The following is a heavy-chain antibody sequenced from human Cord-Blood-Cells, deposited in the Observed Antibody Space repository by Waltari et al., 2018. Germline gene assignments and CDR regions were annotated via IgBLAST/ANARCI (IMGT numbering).Heavy chain of an antibody. Sequence: EVQLVESGGGLVQPGGSLKLSCAASGFTFSGSAMHWVRKASGKGLEWVGRIRSKANSYATAYAASVKGRFTISRDDSKNTAYLQMNSLKTEDTAVYYCTRLYGDYDYWGQGTLVTVSS. CDR2: IRSKANSYAT. CDR3: TRLYGDYDY. D-gene: IGHD4-17*01. CDR1: GFTFSGSA. V-gene: IGHV3-73*02. J-gene: IGHJ4*02.